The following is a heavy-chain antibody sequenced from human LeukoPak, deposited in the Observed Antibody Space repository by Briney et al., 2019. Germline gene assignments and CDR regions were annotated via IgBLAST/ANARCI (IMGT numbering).Heavy chain of an antibody. CDR3: ARMEGDVYKNPFDY. CDR2: IYNDGRT. J-gene: IGHJ4*02. D-gene: IGHD5-24*01. Sequence: GGSLRLSCAASGLTVSSYHMSWVRQAPGKGLEGVSVIYNDGRTYYADSVKGRFTISRDNLKNPLYLQMNSLRVEDTALYYCARMEGDVYKNPFDYWGQGTLVTVSS. CDR1: GLTVSSYH. V-gene: IGHV3-53*01.